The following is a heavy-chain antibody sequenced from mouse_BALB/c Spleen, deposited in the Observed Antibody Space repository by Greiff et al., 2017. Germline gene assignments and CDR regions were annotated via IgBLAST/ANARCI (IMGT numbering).Heavy chain of an antibody. J-gene: IGHJ3*01. V-gene: IGHV5-6-4*01. CDR1: GFTFSSYT. CDR3: TRAYGYDEAWFAY. D-gene: IGHD2-2*01. CDR2: ISSGGSYT. Sequence: EVQRVESGGGLVKPGGSLKLSCAASGFTFSSYTMSWVRQTPEKRLEWVATISSGGSYTYYPDSVKGRFTISRDNAKNTLYLQMSSLKSEDTAMYYCTRAYGYDEAWFAYWGQGTLVTVSA.